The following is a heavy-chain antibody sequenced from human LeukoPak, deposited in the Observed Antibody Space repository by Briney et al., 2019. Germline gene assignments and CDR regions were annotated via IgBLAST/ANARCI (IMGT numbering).Heavy chain of an antibody. Sequence: SETLSLTCTVSGGSISSSSYYWGWIRQPPGKGLEWIGSIYYSGSTYYNPSLKSRVTTSVDTSKNQFSLKLRSVTAADTAVYYCARARDGSGGSSLFYWGQGTLVTVSS. CDR2: IYYSGST. CDR3: ARARDGSGGSSLFY. CDR1: GGSISSSSYY. J-gene: IGHJ4*02. D-gene: IGHD2-15*01. V-gene: IGHV4-39*01.